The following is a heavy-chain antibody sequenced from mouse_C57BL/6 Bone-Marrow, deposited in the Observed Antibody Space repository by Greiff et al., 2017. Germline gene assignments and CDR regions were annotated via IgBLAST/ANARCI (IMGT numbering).Heavy chain of an antibody. J-gene: IGHJ3*01. CDR1: GYTFTSYW. CDR2: IDPSDSYT. V-gene: IGHV1-69*01. CDR3: ARRDGYSSWCAY. D-gene: IGHD2-3*01. Sequence: QVQLQQPGAELVMPGASVKLSCKASGYTFTSYWMHWVKQRPGQGLEWIGEIDPSDSYTNYNQKFKGKSTLTVDKSSSTAYMQLSSLTSEDSAVYYCARRDGYSSWCAYWGKGTLVTVSA.